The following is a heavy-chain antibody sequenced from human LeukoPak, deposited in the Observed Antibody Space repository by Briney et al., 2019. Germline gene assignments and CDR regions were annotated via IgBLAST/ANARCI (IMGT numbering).Heavy chain of an antibody. CDR1: GGSISSSSYY. Sequence: PSETLSLTCTVSGGSISSSSYYWGWIRQPPGKGLEWIGSIYYSGSTYYNPSLKSRVTISVDTSKNQFSLKLSSVTAADTAVYYCARAARGRKAPALFDYWGQGTLVTVSS. CDR2: IYYSGST. D-gene: IGHD2-2*01. CDR3: ARAARGRKAPALFDY. V-gene: IGHV4-39*01. J-gene: IGHJ4*02.